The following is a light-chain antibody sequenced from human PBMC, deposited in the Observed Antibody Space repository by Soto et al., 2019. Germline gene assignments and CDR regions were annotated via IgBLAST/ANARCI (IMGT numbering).Light chain of an antibody. CDR2: DAS. J-gene: IGKJ2*01. CDR1: QSISNNY. V-gene: IGKV3-20*01. CDR3: QCYGIAPPEFT. Sequence: ETVLTQSPGTLSLSPGERATLSCRAGQSISNNYLSWYQQKPGQAPRLLIHDASNRATGIPDRFSGSESGTDFTLTISRLEHADFAVYYCQCYGIAPPEFTFGQGTMLEI.